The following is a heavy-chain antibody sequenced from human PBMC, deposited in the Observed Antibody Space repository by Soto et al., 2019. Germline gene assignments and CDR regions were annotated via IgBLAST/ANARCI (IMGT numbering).Heavy chain of an antibody. CDR1: GFTFSSYW. J-gene: IGHJ6*02. Sequence: EVQLVESRGGLVQPGGSLRLSCAASGFTFSSYWMHWVRQAPGKGLVWVSRIDSDGSSTTYADSVKGRFTISRDNAKNTLYLQMNSLRAEDTAVYYCARYSRSSAGYYFGMDVWGQGTTVTVSS. CDR2: IDSDGSST. V-gene: IGHV3-74*01. D-gene: IGHD6-6*01. CDR3: ARYSRSSAGYYFGMDV.